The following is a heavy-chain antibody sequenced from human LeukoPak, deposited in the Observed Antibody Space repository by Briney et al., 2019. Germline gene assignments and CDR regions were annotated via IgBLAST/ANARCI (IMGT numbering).Heavy chain of an antibody. D-gene: IGHD6-6*01. J-gene: IGHJ4*02. V-gene: IGHV4-34*01. CDR3: ARAGFALAPHRGTPFDS. CDR1: GGSFSDYY. CDR2: INHSGTS. Sequence: SSETLSLTCGVYGGSFSDYYWSWIRQPPGKGLEWIGEINHSGTSNYNPSLKGRVTISIDTSKNQFSLKLTSVTAADTAVYYCARAGFALAPHRGTPFDSWGQGTLVTVSS.